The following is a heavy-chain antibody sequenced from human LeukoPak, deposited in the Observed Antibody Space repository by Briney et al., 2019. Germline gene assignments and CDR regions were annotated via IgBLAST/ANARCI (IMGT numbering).Heavy chain of an antibody. CDR1: GGSISSSNW. D-gene: IGHD3-9*01. V-gene: IGHV4-31*11. CDR3: ARAMTGLDY. Sequence: SETLSLTCAVSGGSISSSNWWSWVRQHPGKGLEWIGYIYYSGSTYYNPSLKSRVTISVDTSKNQFSLKLSSVTAADTAVYYCARAMTGLDYWGQGTLVTVSS. CDR2: IYYSGST. J-gene: IGHJ4*02.